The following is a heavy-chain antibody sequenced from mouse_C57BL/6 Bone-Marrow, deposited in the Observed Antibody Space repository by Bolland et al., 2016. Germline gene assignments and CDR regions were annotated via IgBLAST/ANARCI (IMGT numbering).Heavy chain of an antibody. J-gene: IGHJ3*01. Sequence: NNGGTIYNQKFKGKATLTVDKSSSTAYMELRNLTSEDTAVYYCARGPTVVATDYWGQGTLV. CDR2: NNGGT. V-gene: IGHV1-18*01. CDR3: ARGPTVVATDY. D-gene: IGHD1-1*01.